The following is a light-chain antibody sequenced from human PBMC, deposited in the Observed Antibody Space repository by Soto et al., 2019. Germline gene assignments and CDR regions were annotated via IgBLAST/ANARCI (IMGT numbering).Light chain of an antibody. J-gene: IGKJ1*01. Sequence: EIVLTQSPRTLSFSPGERATLSCRASQSVGSDYVAWYQHRPGQAPRLLFSGIFRRATGIPDRFSGSGSGTDFTLTINRLEPEDFAVYYCQQFGSSPRTFGQGTKVDIK. V-gene: IGKV3-20*01. CDR1: QSVGSDY. CDR2: GIF. CDR3: QQFGSSPRT.